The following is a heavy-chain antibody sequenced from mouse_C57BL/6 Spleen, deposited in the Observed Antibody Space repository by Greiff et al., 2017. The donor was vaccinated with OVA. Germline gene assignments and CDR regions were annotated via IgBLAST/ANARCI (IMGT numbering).Heavy chain of an antibody. CDR1: GFTFSDYG. V-gene: IGHV5-17*01. CDR3: ARRPTGTDAMDY. D-gene: IGHD4-1*02. J-gene: IGHJ4*01. CDR2: ISSGSSTI. Sequence: VQLQESGGGLVKPGGSLKLSCAASGFTFSDYGMHWVRQAPEKGLEWVAYISSGSSTIYYADTVKGRFTISRDNAKNTLFLQMTSLRSEDTAMYYCARRPTGTDAMDYWGQGTSVTVSS.